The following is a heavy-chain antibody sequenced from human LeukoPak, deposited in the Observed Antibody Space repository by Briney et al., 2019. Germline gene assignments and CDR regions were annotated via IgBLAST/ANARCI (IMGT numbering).Heavy chain of an antibody. CDR1: GFTFSSYA. V-gene: IGHV3-23*01. CDR3: AKHTLVDY. CDR2: ISGSGGFT. Sequence: GGSLRLSCVASGFTFSSYAMSWVRQAPGKGLEWVSAISGSGGFTYYAESVKGRFTVSRDNSKSTLYLQMSSLRAEDTAVYYCAKHTLVDYWGQGTLVTVSS. J-gene: IGHJ4*02.